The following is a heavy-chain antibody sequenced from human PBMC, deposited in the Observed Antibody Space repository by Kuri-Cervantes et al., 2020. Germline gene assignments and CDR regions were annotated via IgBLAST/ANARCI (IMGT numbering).Heavy chain of an antibody. V-gene: IGHV4-4*02. J-gene: IGHJ4*02. CDR2: IYHSGST. CDR3: ARGSPVSAVNN. Sequence: GSLRLSCAVSGGSISSSNWWNWVRQTPGKGLEWIGEIYHSGSTNYNPSLKSRVTISVDKSKKQFSLKLTSVTAADTAVYYCARGSPVSAVNNWGQGTLVTVSS. CDR1: GGSISSSNW. D-gene: IGHD1-14*01.